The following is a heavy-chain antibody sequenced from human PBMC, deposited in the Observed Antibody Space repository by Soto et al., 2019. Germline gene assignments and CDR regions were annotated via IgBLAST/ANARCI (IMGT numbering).Heavy chain of an antibody. CDR1: GASISSTDW. D-gene: IGHD1-26*01. V-gene: IGHV4-4*02. Sequence: QVQLQESGPGLVKPSGTLSLTCAVSGASISSTDWWSWVRQPPGKGLEWIGEIHQSGMTNYNPSLKXXVTISLDQSKKRFSLNLRSVTAADTAVYHCARVYSGSYFDYWGQGTLVTVSS. J-gene: IGHJ4*02. CDR2: IHQSGMT. CDR3: ARVYSGSYFDY.